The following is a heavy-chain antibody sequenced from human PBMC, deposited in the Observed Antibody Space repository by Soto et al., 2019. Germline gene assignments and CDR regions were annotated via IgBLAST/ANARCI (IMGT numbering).Heavy chain of an antibody. CDR2: IYTSGGT. CDR1: GGSISSYY. J-gene: IGHJ2*01. CDR3: ARDSYYYDSSGYYYVWYFDL. Sequence: ASETLSLTCTVSGGSISSYYWSWIRQPAGKGLEWIGRIYTSGGTNYNPSLKRRVTMSVDTSKNQFSLKLSSVTAADTAVYYCARDSYYYDSSGYYYVWYFDLWGRGTLVTVSS. D-gene: IGHD3-22*01. V-gene: IGHV4-4*07.